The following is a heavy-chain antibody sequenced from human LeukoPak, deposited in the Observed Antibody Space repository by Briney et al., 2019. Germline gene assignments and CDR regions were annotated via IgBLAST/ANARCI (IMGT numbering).Heavy chain of an antibody. V-gene: IGHV3-15*01. D-gene: IGHD4-11*01. J-gene: IGHJ4*02. CDR2: IKTKTEGETT. CDR1: GFTSGNAW. CDR3: VTVQAGSNYQLSNY. Sequence: GGSLRLSCAASGFTSGNAWMSWFRQAPGKGLEWVGRIKTKTEGETTDYAAPVKGRFTVSRDDPKNTLYLQMNSLKTEDTAVYYCVTVQAGSNYQLSNYSGQGTLVTVSS.